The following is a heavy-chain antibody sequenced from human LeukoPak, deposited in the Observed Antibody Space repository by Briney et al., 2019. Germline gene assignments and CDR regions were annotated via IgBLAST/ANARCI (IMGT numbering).Heavy chain of an antibody. J-gene: IGHJ4*02. CDR3: ARDRSNYVYYFDY. CDR1: GFTFSSYG. Sequence: GRSLRLSCAASGFTFSSYGMHWVRQAPGKGLEWVAVTWYDGSNKYYADSVKGRFTISRDNSKSTLYLQMNSLRAEDTAVYYCARDRSNYVYYFDYWGQGTLVTVSS. CDR2: TWYDGSNK. V-gene: IGHV3-33*01. D-gene: IGHD4-11*01.